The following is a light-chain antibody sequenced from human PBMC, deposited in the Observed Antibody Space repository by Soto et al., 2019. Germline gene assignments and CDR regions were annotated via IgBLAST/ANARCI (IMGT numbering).Light chain of an antibody. CDR2: KAS. V-gene: IGKV1-5*03. Sequence: DIQMTQSASTLASSVGDRVTITCRASQSISSWLAWYQQKPGKAPDLLIYKASSLESGVPSRFSGSGYGTEFTLTISSLQPDDFATYYCQQYNRYSRTYGQGTKVDTK. J-gene: IGKJ1*01. CDR3: QQYNRYSRT. CDR1: QSISSW.